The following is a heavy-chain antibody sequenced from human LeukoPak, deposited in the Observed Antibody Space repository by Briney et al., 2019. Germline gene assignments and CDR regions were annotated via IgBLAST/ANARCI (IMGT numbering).Heavy chain of an antibody. V-gene: IGHV4-30-4*01. D-gene: IGHD2-21*02. Sequence: SQTLSLTCTVSGGSISSGDYYWSWIRQPPGKGLEWIGYIYYSGSTYYNPSLKSRVTISVDTSKNQFSLKLSSVTAADTAVYYCASLLRLAYCGGDCYSYWFDPWGQGTLVTVSS. CDR3: ASLLRLAYCGGDCYSYWFDP. CDR1: GGSISSGDYY. CDR2: IYYSGST. J-gene: IGHJ5*02.